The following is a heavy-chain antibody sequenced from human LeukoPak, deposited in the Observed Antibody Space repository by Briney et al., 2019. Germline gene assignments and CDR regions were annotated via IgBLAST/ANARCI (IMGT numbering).Heavy chain of an antibody. CDR3: ARGAALRFLEWFPRFDY. D-gene: IGHD3-3*01. J-gene: IGHJ4*02. Sequence: SETLSLTCAVSGGSISSSNWWSWVRQPPGKGLEWIGEIYHSGSTNYNPSLKSRVAISVDKSKNQFSLKPSSVTAADTAVYYCARGAALRFLEWFPRFDYWGQGTLVTVSS. CDR1: GGSISSSNW. CDR2: IYHSGST. V-gene: IGHV4-4*02.